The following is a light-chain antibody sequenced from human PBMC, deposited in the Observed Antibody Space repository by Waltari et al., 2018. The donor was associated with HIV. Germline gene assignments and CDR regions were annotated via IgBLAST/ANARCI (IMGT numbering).Light chain of an antibody. V-gene: IGKV1-27*01. CDR3: QRYNSAPRT. CDR2: AAS. CDR1: QDISNY. J-gene: IGKJ1*01. Sequence: DIQMTQSPSSLSGSVADSITITCRARQDISNYVAWYQQKPGTIPQLLIYAASTLQSGVPSRFSGGGSGTELNFTIRSLQPEDVGNYYCQRYNSAPRTFGQGS.